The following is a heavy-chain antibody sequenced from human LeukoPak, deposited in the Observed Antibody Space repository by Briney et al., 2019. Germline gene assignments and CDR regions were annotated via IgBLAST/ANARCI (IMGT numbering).Heavy chain of an antibody. J-gene: IGHJ5*02. Sequence: GASVKVSFKASGGTFSSYAISWVRQAPGQGLEWMGRIKPNSGGTNYAQKFQGRVTMTRDTSISTAYMELSRLRSDDTAVYYCARDRAQQLVRRDNWFDPWGQGTLVTVSS. CDR2: IKPNSGGT. D-gene: IGHD6-13*01. CDR3: ARDRAQQLVRRDNWFDP. V-gene: IGHV1-2*06. CDR1: GGTFSSYA.